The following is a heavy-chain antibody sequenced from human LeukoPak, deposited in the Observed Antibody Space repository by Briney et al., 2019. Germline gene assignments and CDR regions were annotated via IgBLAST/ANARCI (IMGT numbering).Heavy chain of an antibody. V-gene: IGHV5-51*01. CDR1: GYSFTSYW. D-gene: IGHD4-11*01. CDR2: IYRGDSDT. CDR3: ARPSDNDYSNYRLHDAFDI. J-gene: IGHJ3*02. Sequence: GEPLKISCKGSGYSFTSYWIGWERQMPGKGLEWMGIIYRGDSDTRYSPSFQGQVTISADKSISTAYLQWSSLKASDTAMYYCARPSDNDYSNYRLHDAFDIWGQGTMVTVSS.